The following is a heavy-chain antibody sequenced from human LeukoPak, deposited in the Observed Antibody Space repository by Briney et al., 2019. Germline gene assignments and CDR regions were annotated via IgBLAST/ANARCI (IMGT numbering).Heavy chain of an antibody. V-gene: IGHV3-23*01. J-gene: IGHJ6*03. CDR1: GFTFSSYG. CDR2: ISGSGGST. D-gene: IGHD3-10*01. Sequence: GGSLRLSCAASGFTFSSYGTSWVRQAPGKGLEWVSAISGSGGSTYYADSVKGRFTISRDNSKNTLYLQMNSLRAEDTAVYYCAKGSHGSGSYYQYYYYYYMDVWGKGTTVTISS. CDR3: AKGSHGSGSYYQYYYYYYMDV.